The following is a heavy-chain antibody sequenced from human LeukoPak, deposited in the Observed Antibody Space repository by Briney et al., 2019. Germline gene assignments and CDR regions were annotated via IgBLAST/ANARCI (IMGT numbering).Heavy chain of an antibody. D-gene: IGHD2-2*01. CDR1: GFTFSNYA. J-gene: IGHJ6*03. CDR3: ARSRKGYQLLSTNRDYYYMDV. Sequence: GGSLRPSCAASGFTFSNYALHWVRQAPGKGLEWVAVISYDDTNKYYVDSVKGRFTISRDNSKNTLYLQMNSLRADDTAVYYCARSRKGYQLLSTNRDYYYMDVWGKGTTVTLSS. CDR2: ISYDDTNK. V-gene: IGHV3-30*04.